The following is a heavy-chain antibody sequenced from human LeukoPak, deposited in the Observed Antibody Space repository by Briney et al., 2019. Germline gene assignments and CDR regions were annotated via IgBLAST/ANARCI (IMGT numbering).Heavy chain of an antibody. CDR1: GGSISCYY. CDR2: IYYSGST. J-gene: IGHJ4*02. V-gene: IGHV4-59*01. CDR3: ARRTYFYGSSGYYFDY. D-gene: IGHD3-22*01. Sequence: SETLSLTCTVSGGSISCYYWIWIRQPPGKGRECIGYIYYSGSTNSNPSLKSRSAISVDTCKNQFSLKLSSVTAAGAGVYYCARRTYFYGSSGYYFDYWGQGTLVTVSS.